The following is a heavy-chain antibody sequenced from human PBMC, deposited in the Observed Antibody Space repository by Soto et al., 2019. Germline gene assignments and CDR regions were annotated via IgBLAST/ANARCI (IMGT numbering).Heavy chain of an antibody. V-gene: IGHV4-59*08. CDR1: GGSIRSYY. Sequence: QVQLQESGPGLVKPSETLSLTCTVSGGSIRSYYWNWIRQPPGKGLEWIGYIYYSGSTSYNPSLXXXXXISVDTXKNQXSXXLXXVTAADXAVXXXXXXYSSSLDVWGQGTTVTVSS. CDR2: IYYSGST. D-gene: IGHD6-13*01. CDR3: XXXYSSSLDV. J-gene: IGHJ6*02.